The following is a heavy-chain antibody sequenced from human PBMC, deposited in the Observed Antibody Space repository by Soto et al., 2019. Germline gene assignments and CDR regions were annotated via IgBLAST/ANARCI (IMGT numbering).Heavy chain of an antibody. D-gene: IGHD2-8*01. J-gene: IGHJ6*02. CDR1: GYTFTRYG. CDR3: AKNGQPPYYCYGLDV. CDR2: ISGYNGDT. V-gene: IGHV1-18*01. Sequence: QGQLVQSEAEVKKPGASVKVSCKASGYTFTRYGISWVRQAPGQGLEWMGWISGYNGDTTYAQKFQGRVSMTIDTSTGTAYMELRSLTSDDTAAYYCAKNGQPPYYCYGLDVWGQGTKVTVSS.